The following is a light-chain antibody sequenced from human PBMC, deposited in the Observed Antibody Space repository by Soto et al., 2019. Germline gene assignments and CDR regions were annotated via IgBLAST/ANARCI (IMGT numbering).Light chain of an antibody. J-gene: IGKJ1*01. CDR3: QQYRVYWT. CDR1: QSISSF. V-gene: IGKV1-5*01. CDR2: DAS. Sequence: DIQMTQSPSSLSASVGDRVTITCRASQSISSFLTWYQQKAGKAPKLLIYDASSWAGGVPSRFTGSGYGTEFTLTINSLQPDDFATYYCQQYRVYWTFGQGTKGDIK.